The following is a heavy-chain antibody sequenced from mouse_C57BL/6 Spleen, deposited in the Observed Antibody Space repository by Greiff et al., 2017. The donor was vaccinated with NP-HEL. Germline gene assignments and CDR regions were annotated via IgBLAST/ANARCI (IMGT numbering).Heavy chain of an antibody. CDR2: IDPSDSYT. CDR3: ASKPPYYYGSSYFAY. Sequence: QVQLKQPGAELLKPGASVKLSCKASGYTFTSYWMQWVKQRPGQGLEWIGEIDPSDSYTNYNQKFKGKATLTVDTSSSTAYMKLSSLTSEDSAVYYCASKPPYYYGSSYFAYWGQGTLVTVSA. V-gene: IGHV1-50*01. CDR1: GYTFTSYW. J-gene: IGHJ3*01. D-gene: IGHD1-1*01.